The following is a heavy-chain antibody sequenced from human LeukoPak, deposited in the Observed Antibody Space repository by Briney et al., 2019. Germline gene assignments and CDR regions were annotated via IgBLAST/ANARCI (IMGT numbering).Heavy chain of an antibody. V-gene: IGHV4-4*08. D-gene: IGHD3-9*01. J-gene: IGHJ4*02. CDR1: GGSIESYY. CDR3: ARFPYFEGLDY. Sequence: PSETRSLTCSVSGGSIESYYWSWIRQPPGKGLEFIGYIAASGTTKHNPSLKSRVTLSMDTSKNQFSLKLRSVTAADTAVYFCARFPYFEGLDYWGQGTQVIVSS. CDR2: IAASGTT.